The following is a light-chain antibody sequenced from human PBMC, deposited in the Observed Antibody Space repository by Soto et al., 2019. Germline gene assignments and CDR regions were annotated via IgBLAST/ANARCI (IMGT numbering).Light chain of an antibody. J-gene: IGKJ2*01. CDR1: QSVRSNY. CDR2: GVF. V-gene: IGKV3-20*01. CDR3: QHYDGSPLT. Sequence: ETVLTQSPGTVSLSPGERATLSCTTSQSVRSNYLAWYQQKPGQAPRLLIYGVFSRATGIPDRFSGSGSGTDVTLTISGLEPEDSAVYYCQHYDGSPLTFGQGTKLEI.